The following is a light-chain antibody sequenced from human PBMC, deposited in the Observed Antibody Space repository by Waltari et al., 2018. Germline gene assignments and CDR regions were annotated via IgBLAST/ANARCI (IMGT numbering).Light chain of an antibody. J-gene: IGKJ1*01. CDR2: ETS. Sequence: IVMTQSPATLSLSPGDRATLSCRASQGGIDYLAWYQQRPGQAPRLLIYETSNRAPGIPARFRGSGSGADFTLTISSLQPEDFAVYYCQHRDRTFGQGTKVEIK. CDR3: QHRDRT. CDR1: QGGIDY. V-gene: IGKV3-11*01.